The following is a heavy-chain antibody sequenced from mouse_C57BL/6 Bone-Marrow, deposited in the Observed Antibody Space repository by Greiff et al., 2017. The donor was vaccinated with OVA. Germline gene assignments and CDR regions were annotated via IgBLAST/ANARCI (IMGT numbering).Heavy chain of an antibody. V-gene: IGHV3-6*01. CDR3: ARDFDGYYVGY. Sequence: DVKLQESGPGLVKPSQSLSLTCSVTGYSITSGYYWNWIRQFPGNKLEWMGYISYDGSNNYNPSLKNRISITRDTSKNQFFLKLNSVTTEDTATYYCARDFDGYYVGYWGQGTTLTVSS. D-gene: IGHD2-3*01. J-gene: IGHJ2*01. CDR1: GYSITSGYY. CDR2: ISYDGSN.